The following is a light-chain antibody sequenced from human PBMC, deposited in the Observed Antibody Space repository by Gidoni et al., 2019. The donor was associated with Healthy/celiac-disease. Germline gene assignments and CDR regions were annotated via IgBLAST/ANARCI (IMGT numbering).Light chain of an antibody. V-gene: IGKV4-1*01. CDR3: QQYYSTPQA. J-gene: IGKJ1*01. CDR2: WAS. Sequence: DLVMTQSPDSLAVSLGERATINCKSSQSVLSSSNNKNYLAWYQQKPGQPPKLLIYWASTRESGVPDRFSGSGSGTDFTLTISSLQAEDVAVYYCQQYYSTPQAFGQGTKVEIK. CDR1: QSVLSSSNNKNY.